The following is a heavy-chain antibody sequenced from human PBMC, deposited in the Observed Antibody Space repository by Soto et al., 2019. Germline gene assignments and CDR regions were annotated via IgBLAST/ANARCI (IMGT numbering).Heavy chain of an antibody. J-gene: IGHJ6*02. CDR3: ARRQLTMVRGVIIAPNYGMDV. CDR2: ISSNSVTI. V-gene: IGHV3-48*02. Sequence: GGSLRLSCGASGFIFSKYSMNWVRQAPGKGLEWLSYISSNSVTIYYADSVRGRFTIFRDNAKNSLYLQMNSLRDEDTAVYYCARRQLTMVRGVIIAPNYGMDVWGQGTTVTVSS. D-gene: IGHD3-10*01. CDR1: GFIFSKYS.